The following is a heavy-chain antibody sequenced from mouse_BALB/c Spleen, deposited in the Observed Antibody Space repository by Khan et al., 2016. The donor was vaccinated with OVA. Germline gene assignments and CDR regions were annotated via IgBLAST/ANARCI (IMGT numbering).Heavy chain of an antibody. D-gene: IGHD2-2*01. V-gene: IGHV8-8*01. Sequence: QVTLKESGPGILQPSQTLSLTCSFSGFSLSSSGMGVGWIRQPSGKGLEWLAHIWWDDDKRYNPALKSRLTVSKDTSTKQVFLKIASVDTADTATYDCARIEWLRDYAMDYWGQGTSATVSS. J-gene: IGHJ4*01. CDR2: IWWDDDK. CDR3: ARIEWLRDYAMDY. CDR1: GFSLSSSGMG.